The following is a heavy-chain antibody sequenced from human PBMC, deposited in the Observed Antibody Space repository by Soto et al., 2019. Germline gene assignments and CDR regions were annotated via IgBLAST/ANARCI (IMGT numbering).Heavy chain of an antibody. Sequence: PSETPSLTCAVYGWSFRGYFWSWIRPPPGKGLEWIGEINHSGSTNYNPSLKSRVTISVDTSKNQFSLKLSSVTAADTAVYYWASNRWSIAGAGKGGDFDYGGQGTLVTVS. CDR2: INHSGST. CDR3: ASNRWSIAGAGKGGDFDY. V-gene: IGHV4-34*01. J-gene: IGHJ4*02. D-gene: IGHD6-13*01. CDR1: GWSFRGYF.